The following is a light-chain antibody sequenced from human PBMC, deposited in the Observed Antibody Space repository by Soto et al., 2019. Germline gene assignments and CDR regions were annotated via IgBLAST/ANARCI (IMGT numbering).Light chain of an antibody. CDR1: QGISNY. CDR2: AAS. V-gene: IGKV1-27*01. CDR3: QKYDSAPRT. Sequence: DIQLTQSPSSLSASVGDRVTITCRASQGISNYLAWYQQKPGKPPKLLIYAASTLQSGVPSRFSGSGSGKDFTLTISSLQPEDVAIYYCQKYDSAPRTFGRGTKVEIK. J-gene: IGKJ1*01.